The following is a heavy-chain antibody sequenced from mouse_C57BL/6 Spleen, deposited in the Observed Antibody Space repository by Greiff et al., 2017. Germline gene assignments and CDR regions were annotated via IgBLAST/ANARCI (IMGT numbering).Heavy chain of an antibody. D-gene: IGHD3-2*02. V-gene: IGHV5-2*01. CDR2: INSDGGST. Sequence: EVTVVESGGGLVQPGESLKLSCESNEYEFPSHDMSWVRKTPEKRLELVAAINSDGGSTYYPDTMERRFIISRDNTKKTLYLQRSSLRSEDTALYYCARHGPTAQAPWLAYWGQGTLVTVSA. CDR3: ARHGPTAQAPWLAY. J-gene: IGHJ3*01. CDR1: EYEFPSHD.